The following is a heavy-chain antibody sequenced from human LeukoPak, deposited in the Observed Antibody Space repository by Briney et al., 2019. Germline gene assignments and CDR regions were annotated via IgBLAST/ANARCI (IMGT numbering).Heavy chain of an antibody. D-gene: IGHD4-17*01. CDR2: IIPIFGTA. CDR3: ARIYGDSSLFDY. J-gene: IGHJ4*02. CDR1: GGTFSSYA. Sequence: SVKVSCTASGGTFSSYAISWVRQAPGQGLEWMGGIIPIFGTANYAQKFQGRVTITADESTSTAYMELSSLRSEDTAVYYCARIYGDSSLFDYWGQGTLVTVSS. V-gene: IGHV1-69*13.